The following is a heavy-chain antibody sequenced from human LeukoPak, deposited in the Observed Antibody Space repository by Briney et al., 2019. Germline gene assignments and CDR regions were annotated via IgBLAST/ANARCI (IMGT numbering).Heavy chain of an antibody. CDR1: GYTFTDYY. V-gene: IGHV1-2*02. Sequence: ASVKVSCKASGYTFTDYYIHWVRQAPGQGLEWLGWINPNSDGTKYAQKFQGRVTMTRDTSISTAYMELSRLRSDDTAVYYCARRTMVRGVGNWFDPWGQGTLVTVSS. CDR3: ARRTMVRGVGNWFDP. J-gene: IGHJ5*02. D-gene: IGHD3-10*01. CDR2: INPNSDGT.